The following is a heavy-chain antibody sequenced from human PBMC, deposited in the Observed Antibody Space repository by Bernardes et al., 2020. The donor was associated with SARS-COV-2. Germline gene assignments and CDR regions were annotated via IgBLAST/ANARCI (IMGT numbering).Heavy chain of an antibody. Sequence: GGSLRLSCEASGFIFKKYAMTWVRQAPGKGLEWVSTIDKSGEYPYYADSVKGRFTISRDNSKNMLFLEMHSLRAEDTALYFCADDYSTGCLDFWGQGALVTVSS. V-gene: IGHV3-23*01. D-gene: IGHD6-19*01. CDR1: GFIFKKYA. CDR2: IDKSGEYP. CDR3: ADDYSTGCLDF. J-gene: IGHJ4*02.